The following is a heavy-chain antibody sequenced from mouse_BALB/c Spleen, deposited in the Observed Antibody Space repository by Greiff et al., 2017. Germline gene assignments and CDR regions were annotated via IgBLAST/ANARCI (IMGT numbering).Heavy chain of an antibody. CDR1: GYSITSDYA. CDR2: ISYSGST. J-gene: IGHJ2*01. D-gene: IGHD2-10*02. Sequence: DVKLQESGPGLVKPSQSLSLTCTVTGYSITSDYAWNWIRQFPGNKLEWMGYISYSGSTSYNPSLKSRISITRDTSKNQFFLQLNSVTTEDTATYYCAREYGNPFDYWGQGTTLTVSS. CDR3: AREYGNPFDY. V-gene: IGHV3-2*02.